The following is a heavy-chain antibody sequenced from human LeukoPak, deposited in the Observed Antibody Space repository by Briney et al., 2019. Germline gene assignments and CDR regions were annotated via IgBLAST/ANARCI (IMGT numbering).Heavy chain of an antibody. D-gene: IGHD1-26*01. CDR1: GFTFSSYA. V-gene: IGHV3-30-3*01. J-gene: IGHJ4*02. Sequence: GGSLRLSRAASGFTFSSYAMHWVRQAPGKGLEWVAVISYDGSNKYYADSVKGRFTISRDNSKNTLYLQMNSLRAEDTAVYYCARGDTGATTPFDYWGQGTLVTVSS. CDR3: ARGDTGATTPFDY. CDR2: ISYDGSNK.